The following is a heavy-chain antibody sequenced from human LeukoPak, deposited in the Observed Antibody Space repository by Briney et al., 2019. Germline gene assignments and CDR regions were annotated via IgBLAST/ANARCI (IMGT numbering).Heavy chain of an antibody. CDR2: ISSSSSYI. CDR3: ARGGDVVVPAAYDFDY. CDR1: GFTFSSYS. J-gene: IGHJ4*02. D-gene: IGHD2-2*01. Sequence: GGSLRLSCAASGFTFSSYSMNWDRQAPGKGLEWVSSISSSSSYIYYADSVKGRFTISRDNAKNSLYLQMNSLRAEDTAVYYCARGGDVVVPAAYDFDYWGQGTLVTVSS. V-gene: IGHV3-21*01.